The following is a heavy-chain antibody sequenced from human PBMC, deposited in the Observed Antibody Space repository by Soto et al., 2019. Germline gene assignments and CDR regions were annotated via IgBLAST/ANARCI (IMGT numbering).Heavy chain of an antibody. CDR1: GYTFTTYP. D-gene: IGHD6-6*01. CDR2: INAGNANT. V-gene: IGHV1-3*01. CDR3: ARDAPSIDH. Sequence: QVQLVQSGAEVKKPGASVKVSCKASGYTFTTYPMHWVRQAPGQRLEWIGWINAGNANTKYSQRFQGRVTITRDTSASTAYMELSSLRSEDTAVYYCARDAPSIDHWGQGTLVTVSS. J-gene: IGHJ4*02.